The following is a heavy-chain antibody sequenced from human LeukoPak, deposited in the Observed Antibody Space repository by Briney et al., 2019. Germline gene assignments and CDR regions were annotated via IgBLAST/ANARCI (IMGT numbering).Heavy chain of an antibody. Sequence: SETLSLTCAVYGGSFSGYYWSWIRQPPGKGLEWIGEINHSGSTNYNPSLKSRVTISVDTSKNQFSLKLSPVTAADTAVYYCARDRSIAAAGTIPFDYWGQGTLVTVSS. J-gene: IGHJ4*02. CDR2: INHSGST. CDR1: GGSFSGYY. CDR3: ARDRSIAAAGTIPFDY. D-gene: IGHD6-13*01. V-gene: IGHV4-34*01.